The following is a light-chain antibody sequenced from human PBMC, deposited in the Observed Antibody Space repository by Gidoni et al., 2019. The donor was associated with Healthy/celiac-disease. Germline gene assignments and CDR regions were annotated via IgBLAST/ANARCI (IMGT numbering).Light chain of an antibody. CDR2: DAS. J-gene: IGKJ1*01. CDR3: QQRSGT. Sequence: EIVLTQSPATLSLSPGERATLSCRASQSVSSYLAWYQQKPGQAPSLLIYDASNRATGIPAKFSGSGSGTDFTLTISSLEPEDFAVYYCQQRSGTFGQXTKVEIK. CDR1: QSVSSY. V-gene: IGKV3-11*01.